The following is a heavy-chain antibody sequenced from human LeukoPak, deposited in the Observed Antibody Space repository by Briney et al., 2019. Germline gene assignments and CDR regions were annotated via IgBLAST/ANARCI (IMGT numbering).Heavy chain of an antibody. Sequence: GGSLRLSCAASGFTVSSNYMSWVRQAPGKGLEWVSDIYSGGSTYYADSVKRRSTISRDNSTNTLSLQINSLRAEDTAVYYCARVLSSYSGYDSPYYYYYYMDVWGKGTTVTVSS. CDR1: GFTVSSNY. V-gene: IGHV3-53*01. D-gene: IGHD5-12*01. CDR2: IYSGGST. CDR3: ARVLSSYSGYDSPYYYYYYMDV. J-gene: IGHJ6*03.